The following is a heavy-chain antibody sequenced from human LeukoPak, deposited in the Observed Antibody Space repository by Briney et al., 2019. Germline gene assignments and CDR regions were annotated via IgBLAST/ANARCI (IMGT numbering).Heavy chain of an antibody. Sequence: GTSLRLSCAASGFTFSSYGMHWVRQAPGKGLEWVAVIWYDGSNKYYAYSVKGRFSISIATPKNTQYLQLNSLSAETKAVYYCARDRSVRYFDYWGQGALVTVSS. V-gene: IGHV3-33*01. CDR3: ARDRSVRYFDY. CDR1: GFTFSSYG. D-gene: IGHD2-15*01. CDR2: IWYDGSNK. J-gene: IGHJ4*02.